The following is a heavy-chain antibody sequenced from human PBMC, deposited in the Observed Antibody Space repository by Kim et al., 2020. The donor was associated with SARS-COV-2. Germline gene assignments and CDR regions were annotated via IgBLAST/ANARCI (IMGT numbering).Heavy chain of an antibody. V-gene: IGHV4-38-2*02. J-gene: IGHJ4*02. CDR1: GYSISSGYY. CDR2: IYHSGST. CDR3: ARDSYNWDSSD. D-gene: IGHD3-22*01. Sequence: SETLSLTCTVSGYSISSGYYWGWIRQPPGKGLEWIGSIYHSGSTYYNSSLKSRVTISVDTSKNQFSLKLSSVTAADTAVYYCARDSYNWDSSDWGQGTLV.